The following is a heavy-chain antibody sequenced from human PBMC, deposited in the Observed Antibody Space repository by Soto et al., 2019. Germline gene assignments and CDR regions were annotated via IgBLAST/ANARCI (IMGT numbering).Heavy chain of an antibody. D-gene: IGHD6-13*01. CDR2: ISSSSSYI. CDR3: AREGIAAPPAYYGMDV. V-gene: IGHV3-21*01. CDR1: GFTFSSYS. Sequence: EVRLVESGGGLVKPGGSLRLSCAASGFTFSSYSMNWVRQAPGKGLEWVSSISSSSSYIYYADSVKGRFTISRDNAKNSLYLQMNSLRAEDTAVYYCAREGIAAPPAYYGMDVWGQGTTVTVSS. J-gene: IGHJ6*02.